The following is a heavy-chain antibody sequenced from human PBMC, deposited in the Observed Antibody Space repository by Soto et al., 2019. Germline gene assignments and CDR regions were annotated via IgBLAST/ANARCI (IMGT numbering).Heavy chain of an antibody. CDR1: GGTFSSYA. D-gene: IGHD2-21*02. CDR2: IIPIFGTA. CDR3: AICDLAYCGGDCYSFQGFDY. V-gene: IGHV1-69*13. J-gene: IGHJ4*02. Sequence: ASVKVSCKASGGTFSSYAISWVRQAPGQGLEWMGGIIPIFGTANYAQKFQGRVTITADESTSTAYMELSSLRSEDTAVYYCAICDLAYCGGDCYSFQGFDYWGQGTLVTVSS.